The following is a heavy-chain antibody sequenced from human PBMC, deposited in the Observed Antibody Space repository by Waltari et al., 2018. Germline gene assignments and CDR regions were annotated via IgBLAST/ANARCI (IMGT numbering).Heavy chain of an antibody. CDR2: SYSNGVT. CDR3: ARQRGVTGSGLWAFDI. V-gene: IGHV4-39*01. J-gene: IGHJ3*02. Sequence: GWIRQAPGKGLEWIGTSYSNGVTFYNPSLKSRLTISVDTSKNQFSLKLSSVTAADTAVYYCARQRGVTGSGLWAFDIWGQGTTITVS. D-gene: IGHD3-9*01.